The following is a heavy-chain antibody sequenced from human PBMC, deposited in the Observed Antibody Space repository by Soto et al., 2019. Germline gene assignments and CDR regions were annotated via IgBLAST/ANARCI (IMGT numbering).Heavy chain of an antibody. D-gene: IGHD5-12*01. Sequence: PGGSLRLSCAASGFTFSSYGMHWVRQAPGKGLEWVAVISYDGSNKYYADSVKGRFTISRDNSKNTLYLQMNSLRAEDTAVYYCAKDRYSDYPLLNYFDYWGQGTLVTVSS. CDR1: GFTFSSYG. CDR2: ISYDGSNK. CDR3: AKDRYSDYPLLNYFDY. V-gene: IGHV3-30*18. J-gene: IGHJ4*02.